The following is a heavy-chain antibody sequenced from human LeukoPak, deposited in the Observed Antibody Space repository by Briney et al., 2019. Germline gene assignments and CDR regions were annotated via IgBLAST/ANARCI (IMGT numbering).Heavy chain of an antibody. CDR2: IHYSGTT. CDR1: GASITSSGYY. Sequence: SETLSLTCTVSGASITSSGYYWSWIRQPPGKGLEWIGYIHYSGTTNYNPSLKSRVTISVDTSKNQFSLKLSSVTAADTAVYFCARVSWSPGTSYYYMDVWGKGTTVTVSS. CDR3: ARVSWSPGTSYYYMDV. D-gene: IGHD1-1*01. J-gene: IGHJ6*03. V-gene: IGHV4-61*08.